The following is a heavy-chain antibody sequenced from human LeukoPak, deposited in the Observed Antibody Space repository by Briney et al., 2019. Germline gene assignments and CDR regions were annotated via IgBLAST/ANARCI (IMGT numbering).Heavy chain of an antibody. Sequence: GGSLRLSCAASGFSVSNNYMSWVRQPPGKGLEWVSVIYSGGSTFYADSVKGRFTISRDNSKNTLYLQMNSLRAEDTAVYCCASDSYSPEYFQHWGQGTLVTVSS. D-gene: IGHD2-15*01. CDR2: IYSGGST. CDR3: ASDSYSPEYFQH. V-gene: IGHV3-66*01. CDR1: GFSVSNNY. J-gene: IGHJ1*01.